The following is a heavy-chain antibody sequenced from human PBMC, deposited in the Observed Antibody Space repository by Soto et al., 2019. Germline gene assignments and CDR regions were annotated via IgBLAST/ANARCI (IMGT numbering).Heavy chain of an antibody. CDR2: ISSDIVTV. CDR1: GFAFSSYA. CDR3: ARDHRYAEYSIDY. J-gene: IGHJ4*02. Sequence: EVQLVESGGGLVQPGGSLRLSCAASGFAFSSYAMSWVRQAPGKGLECISYISSDIVTVHYADSVKGRFTISRDNAQNSLYLQISSLRDEDTAVYYCARDHRYAEYSIDYWGQGTLVTVSS. V-gene: IGHV3-48*02. D-gene: IGHD2-15*01.